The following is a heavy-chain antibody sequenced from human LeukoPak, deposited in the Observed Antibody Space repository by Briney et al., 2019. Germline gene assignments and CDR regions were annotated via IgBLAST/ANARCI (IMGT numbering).Heavy chain of an antibody. CDR2: ISGSGGST. V-gene: IGHV3-23*01. Sequence: GGSLRLSCAASRFTFSSYAMSWIRQPPGKGPEWVSTISGSGGSTYYADSVKGRFTISRDNSKNTLYLQMNSLRAEDTAVYYCYIPYYDTSAYKGYWGQGTLVTVSS. D-gene: IGHD3-22*01. CDR3: YIPYYDTSAYKGY. CDR1: RFTFSSYA. J-gene: IGHJ4*02.